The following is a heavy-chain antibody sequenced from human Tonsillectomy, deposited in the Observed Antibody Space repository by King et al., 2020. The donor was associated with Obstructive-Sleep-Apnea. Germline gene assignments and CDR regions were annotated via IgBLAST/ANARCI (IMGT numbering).Heavy chain of an antibody. V-gene: IGHV3-30*04. CDR3: ARGWGGSPLDWYFDL. D-gene: IGHD7-27*01. CDR2: ISYDGSNK. J-gene: IGHJ2*01. CDR1: GFTFSSYA. Sequence: QVQLVESGGGVVQPGRSLRLSCAASGFTFSSYAMHWVRQAPGKGLEWVAVISYDGSNKYYADSVKGRFTISRDNSKNTLYLQMNSLRAEDTAVYYCARGWGGSPLDWYFDLWGRGTLVTVSS.